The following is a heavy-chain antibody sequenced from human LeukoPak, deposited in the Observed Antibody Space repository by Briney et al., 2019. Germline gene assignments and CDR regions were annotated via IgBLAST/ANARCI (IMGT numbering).Heavy chain of an antibody. CDR1: GFTFTRYG. CDR2: ISGSGDST. V-gene: IGHV3-23*01. CDR3: AKDHVEGPWGDYYYYYLDV. Sequence: PGGSLRLSCAASGFTFTRYGMSWVRQAPGKGLEWVSSISGSGDSTYYADSVQGRFIISRDNSKDTLYLHMNSLRAEDTAVYYCAKDHVEGPWGDYYYYYLDVWGKGITVTMSS. J-gene: IGHJ6*03. D-gene: IGHD3-16*01.